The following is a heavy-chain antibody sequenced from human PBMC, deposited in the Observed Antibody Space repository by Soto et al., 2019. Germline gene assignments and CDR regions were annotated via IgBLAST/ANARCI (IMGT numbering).Heavy chain of an antibody. Sequence: ASVQVSCKASGYTFTSYGISWVRQAPGQGLEWMGWISNNNGNTNYAQKVQGRVTMTTDTSTSTSYMELRSLRSDDTAVYYCARGRDGYSYRAYYYYNMDVWGQGTTVTVSS. V-gene: IGHV1-18*01. CDR3: ARGRDGYSYRAYYYYNMDV. CDR1: GYTFTSYG. D-gene: IGHD5-18*01. CDR2: ISNNNGNT. J-gene: IGHJ6*02.